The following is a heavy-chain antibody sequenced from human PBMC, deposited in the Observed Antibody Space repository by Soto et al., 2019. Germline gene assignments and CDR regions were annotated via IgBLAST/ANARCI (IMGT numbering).Heavy chain of an antibody. CDR2: IYYSGST. J-gene: IGHJ4*02. CDR3: ARVGGMYYFDY. V-gene: IGHV4-59*01. Sequence: SETLSLTCTVSGGSISSYYWSWIRQPPGKGLEWIGYIYYSGSTNYNPSLKSRVTISVDTSKNQFSLKLSSVTAADTAVYYCARVGGMYYFDYWGQGTLVTVSS. CDR1: GGSISSYY. D-gene: IGHD3-16*01.